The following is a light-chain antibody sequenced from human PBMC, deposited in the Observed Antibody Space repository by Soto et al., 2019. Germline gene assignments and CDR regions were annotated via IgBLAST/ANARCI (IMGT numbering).Light chain of an antibody. V-gene: IGKV1-9*01. CDR3: QQLNSYPGFT. CDR1: QGISSY. CDR2: AAS. J-gene: IGKJ3*01. Sequence: DIQLTQSPSVLSASVGDRVTITCRASQGISSYLAWYQQKPGKAPKLLIYAASTLQSGVPSRFSGSGSGTEFTLTISSLQPEDFATYYCQQLNSYPGFTFGPGTKVDIK.